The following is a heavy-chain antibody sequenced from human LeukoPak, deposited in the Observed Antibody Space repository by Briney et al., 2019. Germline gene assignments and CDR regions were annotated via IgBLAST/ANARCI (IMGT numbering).Heavy chain of an antibody. CDR2: INHSGST. J-gene: IGHJ4*02. CDR1: GGSFSGYY. Sequence: SETLSLTCAVYGGSFSGYYWSWIRQPPGKGLEWIWEINHSGSTNYNPSPKSRVTISVDTSKNEFSLKMRCVSAADTAVYYCARDYSSGWYLSERTPFDYWGQGTLVTVSS. CDR3: ARDYSSGWYLSERTPFDY. D-gene: IGHD6-19*01. V-gene: IGHV4-34*01.